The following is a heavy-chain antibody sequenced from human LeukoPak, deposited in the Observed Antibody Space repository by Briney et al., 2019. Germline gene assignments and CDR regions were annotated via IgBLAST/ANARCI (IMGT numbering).Heavy chain of an antibody. D-gene: IGHD3-22*01. CDR2: IYYSGST. CDR1: GGSISSYY. CDR3: ARGRPDNYYDSSGYYFQR. V-gene: IGHV4-59*01. Sequence: SETLSLTCTVSGGSISSYYWSWIRQPPGKGLEWIGYIYYSGSTNYNPSLKSRVTISVDTSKNQFSLKLSSVTAADTAVYYCARGRPDNYYDSSGYYFQRWGQGTLVTVSS. J-gene: IGHJ1*01.